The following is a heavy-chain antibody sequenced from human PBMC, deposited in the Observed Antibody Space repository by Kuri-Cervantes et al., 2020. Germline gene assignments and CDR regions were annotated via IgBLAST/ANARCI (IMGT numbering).Heavy chain of an antibody. Sequence: LRLSCTVSGGSISSGGYYWSWIRQHPGKGLEWIGYIYYSGSTNYNPSLKSRVTISVDTSKNQFSLKLSSVTAADTAVYYCARVGLWWAMVRGVIYDYWGQGTLVTASS. CDR2: IYYSGST. V-gene: IGHV4-31*03. D-gene: IGHD3-10*01. CDR1: GGSISSGGYY. CDR3: ARVGLWWAMVRGVIYDY. J-gene: IGHJ4*02.